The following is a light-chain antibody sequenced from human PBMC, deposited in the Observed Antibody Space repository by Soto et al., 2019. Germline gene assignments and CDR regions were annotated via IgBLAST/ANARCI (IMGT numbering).Light chain of an antibody. V-gene: IGLV2-14*01. CDR2: DVS. CDR3: SSYTSSSTLDV. CDR1: SSDVCGYNY. Sequence: QSSLTQPASVSGSPGQSITISCTGTSSDVCGYNYVSWYQQHPGKAPKLMIYDVSNRPSGASNRFSGSKSGNTASLTISGLQAEDEADYYCSSYTSSSTLDVFGTGTKVTVL. J-gene: IGLJ1*01.